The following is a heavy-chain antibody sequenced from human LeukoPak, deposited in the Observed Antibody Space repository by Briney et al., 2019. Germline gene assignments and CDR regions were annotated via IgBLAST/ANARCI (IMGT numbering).Heavy chain of an antibody. D-gene: IGHD5-12*01. CDR1: GGSISSYY. CDR2: IYTSGST. J-gene: IGHJ4*02. Sequence: SETLSLTCTVSGGSISSYYWSWIRRPPGKGLEWIGYIYTSGSTNYNPSLKSRVTISVDTSKNQFSLKLSSVTAADTAVYYCARSLAWWLRSYFDYWGQGTLVTVSS. CDR3: ARSLAWWLRSYFDY. V-gene: IGHV4-4*09.